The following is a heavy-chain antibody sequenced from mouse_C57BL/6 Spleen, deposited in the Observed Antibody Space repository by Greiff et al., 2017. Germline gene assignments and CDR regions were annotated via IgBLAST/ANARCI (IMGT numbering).Heavy chain of an antibody. CDR3: ARDLGRSAMDY. CDR1: GFTFSSYA. D-gene: IGHD4-1*01. V-gene: IGHV5-4*01. CDR2: ISDGGSYT. Sequence: EVQLEASGGGLVKPGGSLKLSCAASGFTFSSYAMSWVRQTPEKRLEWVATISDGGSYTYYPDNVKGRFTISRDNAKNNLYLQMSHLKSEDTAMYYCARDLGRSAMDYWGQGTSVTVSS. J-gene: IGHJ4*01.